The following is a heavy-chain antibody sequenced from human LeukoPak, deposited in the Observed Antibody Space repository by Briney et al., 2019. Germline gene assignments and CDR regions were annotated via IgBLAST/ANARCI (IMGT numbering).Heavy chain of an antibody. J-gene: IGHJ4*02. V-gene: IGHV1-69*13. CDR2: IIPIFGTA. Sequence: GASVKVSCKASGGTFSSYAISWVRQAPGQGLEWMGGIIPIFGTANYAQRFQGRVTITADESTSTAYMELSSLRSEDTAVYYCARDYDSSGYYSNWGQGTLVTVSS. D-gene: IGHD3-22*01. CDR3: ARDYDSSGYYSN. CDR1: GGTFSSYA.